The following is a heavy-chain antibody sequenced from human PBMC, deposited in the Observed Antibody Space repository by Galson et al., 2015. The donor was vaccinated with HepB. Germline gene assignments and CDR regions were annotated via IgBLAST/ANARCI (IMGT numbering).Heavy chain of an antibody. D-gene: IGHD2-15*01. V-gene: IGHV3-74*01. CDR2: INSDGSGT. CDR3: ARDRVVAGGGDWFDP. CDR1: GFIFSSYW. Sequence: SLRLSCAASGFIFSSYWMHWVRQAPGKGLVWVSRINSDGSGTSYADSVKGRFTISRDNAKNTLYLQMNSLRAEDTAVYYCARDRVVAGGGDWFDPWGQGTLVTVSS. J-gene: IGHJ5*02.